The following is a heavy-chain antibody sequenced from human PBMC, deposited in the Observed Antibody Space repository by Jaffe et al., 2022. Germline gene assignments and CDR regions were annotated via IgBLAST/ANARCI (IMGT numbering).Heavy chain of an antibody. D-gene: IGHD4-17*01. CDR3: AREDYGDYKIDY. V-gene: IGHV3-64*01. CDR1: GFTFSSYA. CDR2: ISSNGGST. Sequence: EVQLVESGGGLVQPGGSLRLSCAASGFTFSSYAMHWVRQAPGKGLEYVSAISSNGGSTYYANSVKGRFTISRDNSKNTLYLQMGSLRAEDMAVYYCAREDYGDYKIDYWGQGTLVTVSS. J-gene: IGHJ4*02.